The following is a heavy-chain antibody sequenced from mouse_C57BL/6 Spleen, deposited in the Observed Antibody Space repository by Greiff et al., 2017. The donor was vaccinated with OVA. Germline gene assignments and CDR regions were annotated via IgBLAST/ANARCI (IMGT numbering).Heavy chain of an antibody. CDR1: GYTFTSYW. V-gene: IGHV1-55*01. CDR2: IYPGSGST. J-gene: IGHJ2*01. CDR3: ARYGTAPLEY. Sequence: QVQLQQPGAELVKPGASVKMSCKASGYTFTSYWITWVKQRPGQGLEWIGDIYPGSGSTNYNEKFKSKATLTVETSSSTAYMQLSSLTSEDSAVYYCARYGTAPLEYWGQGTTLTVSS. D-gene: IGHD4-1*01.